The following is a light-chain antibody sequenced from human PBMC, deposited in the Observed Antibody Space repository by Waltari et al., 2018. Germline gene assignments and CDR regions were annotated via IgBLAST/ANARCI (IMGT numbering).Light chain of an antibody. V-gene: IGKV2-28*01. Sequence: DIVMTQSPLSLPVTPGEPASISCRSSQRLLHADGYNYLDWYLQKPGQSPQLLIYMGSNRAAGVPDRFSGSGSGTDFTLKISRVEAEDVGVYYCMQPLETPWTFGQGTKVEIK. J-gene: IGKJ1*01. CDR1: QRLLHADGYNY. CDR2: MGS. CDR3: MQPLETPWT.